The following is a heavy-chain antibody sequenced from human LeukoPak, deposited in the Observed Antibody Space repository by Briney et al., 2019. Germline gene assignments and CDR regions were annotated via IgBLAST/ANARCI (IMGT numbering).Heavy chain of an antibody. J-gene: IGHJ4*02. CDR1: GFTFRSHA. Sequence: GGSLRLSCVGSGFTFRSHAMSWVRQAPEKGLEFVSGIYENGGTTYYAGSVKGRFSISRDNSRNTLYLQMDSLRGEDTAVYYCAKDFRIGYSAHFDYWGQGALVTVSS. V-gene: IGHV3-23*01. CDR2: IYENGGTT. D-gene: IGHD2-21*01. CDR3: AKDFRIGYSAHFDY.